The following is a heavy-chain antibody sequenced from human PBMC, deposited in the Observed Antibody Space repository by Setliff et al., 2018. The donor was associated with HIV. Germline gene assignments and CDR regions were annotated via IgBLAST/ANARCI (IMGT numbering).Heavy chain of an antibody. D-gene: IGHD3-3*01. V-gene: IGHV4-38-2*01. CDR2: IYQSGST. CDR3: ARQSITIFGVVISGFDP. Sequence: SETLSLTCAVSNYSINSGYYWGWIRQPQGKGLEWIGSIYQSGSTYYNPSLKSRVTISVDTSKNQVSLRLTSVTAADTAVYYCARQSITIFGVVISGFDPWGQGTLVTVSS. J-gene: IGHJ5*02. CDR1: NYSINSGYY.